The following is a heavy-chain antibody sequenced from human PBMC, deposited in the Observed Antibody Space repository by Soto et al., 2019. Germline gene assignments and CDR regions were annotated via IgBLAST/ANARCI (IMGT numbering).Heavy chain of an antibody. V-gene: IGHV3-30*18. Sequence: QPGGSLRLSCAASGFTFSSYGMHWVRQAPGKGLEWVAVISYDGSNKYYADSVKGRFTISRDNSKNTLYLQMNSLRAEDTAVYYCAKDRSSSWYYFDYWGQGTLVTVSS. CDR3: AKDRSSSWYYFDY. D-gene: IGHD6-13*01. CDR2: ISYDGSNK. CDR1: GFTFSSYG. J-gene: IGHJ4*02.